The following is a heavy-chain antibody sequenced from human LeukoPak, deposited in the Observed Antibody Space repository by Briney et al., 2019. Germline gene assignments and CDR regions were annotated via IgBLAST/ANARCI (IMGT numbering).Heavy chain of an antibody. V-gene: IGHV3-48*03. J-gene: IGHJ4*02. CDR1: GXTFSSYE. D-gene: IGHD6-19*01. Sequence: PGGSLRLSCAASGXTFSSYEMNWVRQAPGKGLEWVSYISSSGSTIYYADSVKGRFTISRDNAKNSLYLQMNSLRAEDTAVYYCARDHGSGWSFDYWGQGTLVTVSS. CDR2: ISSSGSTI. CDR3: ARDHGSGWSFDY.